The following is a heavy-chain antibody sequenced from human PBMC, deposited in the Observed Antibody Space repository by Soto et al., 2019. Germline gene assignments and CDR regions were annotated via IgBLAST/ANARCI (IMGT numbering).Heavy chain of an antibody. CDR3: AKVPHLIVGPTAYFDY. V-gene: IGHV3-23*01. Sequence: LRLSCAASGFTFTSYAMSWVRQAPGKGLEWVSAISANSGGTFYADSVKGRFTISRDNSKKTLYLQMNSLRAEDTAVFYCAKVPHLIVGPTAYFDYWGQGTQVTVSS. CDR1: GFTFTSYA. CDR2: ISANSGGT. D-gene: IGHD1-26*01. J-gene: IGHJ4*02.